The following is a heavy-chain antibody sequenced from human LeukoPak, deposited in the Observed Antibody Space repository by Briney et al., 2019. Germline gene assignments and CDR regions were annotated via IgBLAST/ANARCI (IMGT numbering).Heavy chain of an antibody. J-gene: IGHJ6*03. D-gene: IGHD3-22*01. CDR2: MSPNSNDT. Sequence: ASVKVSCKASGYTFTSYGISWVRQAPGQGLEWVGWMSPNSNDTAYAQKFQGRVTISRDTSKSTSYLELNSLRSEDTAVYYCARVVVLRGLNFYYYYMDVWGKGTAVTVSS. V-gene: IGHV1-8*03. CDR1: GYTFTSYG. CDR3: ARVVVLRGLNFYYYYMDV.